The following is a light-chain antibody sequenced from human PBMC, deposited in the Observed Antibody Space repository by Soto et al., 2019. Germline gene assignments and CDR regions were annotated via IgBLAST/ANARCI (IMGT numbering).Light chain of an antibody. Sequence: DIQMTQSPSTLSASVGDRVTIPCRASQSISSGLAWYQQKPGKAPKLLIYKASSLESGVPSRFSGSGSGTEFTLTISSLQPDDFATYYCQQYNSYPGTFGQGTKVEIK. CDR1: QSISSG. J-gene: IGKJ1*01. CDR3: QQYNSYPGT. V-gene: IGKV1-5*03. CDR2: KAS.